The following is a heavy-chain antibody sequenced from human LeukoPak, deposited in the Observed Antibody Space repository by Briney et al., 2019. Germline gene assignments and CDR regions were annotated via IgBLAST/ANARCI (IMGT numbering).Heavy chain of an antibody. Sequence: GGSLRLSCAASGFTVSSNYMSWVRQAPGKGLEWVSVIYSGGATYYADSVKGRFTISRDNSKNTLYPQMTSLTAEDTAVYYCAREEIAAALEYWGQGTLVTVSS. J-gene: IGHJ4*02. CDR3: AREEIAAALEY. CDR1: GFTVSSNY. D-gene: IGHD6-13*01. V-gene: IGHV3-53*01. CDR2: IYSGGAT.